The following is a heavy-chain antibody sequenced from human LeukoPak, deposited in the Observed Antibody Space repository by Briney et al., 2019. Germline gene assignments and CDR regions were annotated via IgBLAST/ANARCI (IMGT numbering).Heavy chain of an antibody. Sequence: SETLSLTCAVYGGSFSGYYWSWIRQPPGKGPEWIGEINHSGSTNYNPSLKSRVTISVDTSKNQFSLKLSSVTAADTAVYYCARRGYSYARSFDYWGQGTLVTVSS. D-gene: IGHD5-18*01. J-gene: IGHJ4*02. CDR2: INHSGST. CDR3: ARRGYSYARSFDY. V-gene: IGHV4-34*01. CDR1: GGSFSGYY.